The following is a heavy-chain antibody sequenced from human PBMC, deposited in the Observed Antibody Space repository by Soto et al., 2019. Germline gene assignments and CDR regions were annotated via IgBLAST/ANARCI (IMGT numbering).Heavy chain of an antibody. CDR3: AKDFTYYYDSSGYYLY. CDR1: GFTFSSYA. J-gene: IGHJ4*02. D-gene: IGHD3-22*01. CDR2: ISGSGGST. Sequence: QPGGSLRLSCAASGFTFSSYAMSWVRQPPGKGLEWVSAISGSGGSTYYADSVKGRFTISRDNSKNTLYLQMNSLRAEDTAVYYCAKDFTYYYDSSGYYLYWGQGTLVTVSS. V-gene: IGHV3-23*01.